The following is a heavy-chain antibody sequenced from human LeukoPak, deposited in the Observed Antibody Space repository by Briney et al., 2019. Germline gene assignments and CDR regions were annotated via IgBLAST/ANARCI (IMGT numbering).Heavy chain of an antibody. D-gene: IGHD3-22*01. CDR1: GFTFSSYA. V-gene: IGHV3-23*01. Sequence: PGESLRPSCAASGFTFSSYAMSWVRQAPGKGLEWVSGISTSGGSSSYADSVKGRFTISRDNPRNTLYMQMNSLRAEDTALYYCAIMHPYYDGSGYWVQWGQGTLVTVSS. CDR2: ISTSGGSS. J-gene: IGHJ4*02. CDR3: AIMHPYYDGSGYWVQ.